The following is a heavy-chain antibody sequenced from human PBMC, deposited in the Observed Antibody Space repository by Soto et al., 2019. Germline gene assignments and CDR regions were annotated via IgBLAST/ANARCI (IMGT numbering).Heavy chain of an antibody. CDR3: AKDNDLDRDGPFDY. Sequence: QLVESGGGSVQPGRSLRLSCAASGFSFDDYGMHWVRQGPGKGLEWVSGISWNSGDIYYVDSVKGRFTISRDNAKKSLYLQMNSLRTEDTALYYCAKDNDLDRDGPFDYWGQGILVTVSS. D-gene: IGHD2-2*03. J-gene: IGHJ4*02. CDR1: GFSFDDYG. CDR2: ISWNSGDI. V-gene: IGHV3-9*01.